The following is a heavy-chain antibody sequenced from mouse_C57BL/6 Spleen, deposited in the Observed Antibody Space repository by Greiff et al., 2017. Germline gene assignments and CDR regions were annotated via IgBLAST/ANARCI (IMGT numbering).Heavy chain of an antibody. J-gene: IGHJ2*01. CDR1: GYAFSSSW. D-gene: IGHD1-1*01. V-gene: IGHV1-82*01. CDR2: IYPGDGDT. CDR3: ARGGGGILTTSLDY. Sequence: QVQLQQSGPELVKPGASVKISCKASGYAFSSSWMNWVKQRPGKGLEWIGRIYPGDGDTNYNGKFKGKATLTADKSSSTAYMQLSSRTSEDSAVXFCARGGGGILTTSLDYWGKGTTLTVSS.